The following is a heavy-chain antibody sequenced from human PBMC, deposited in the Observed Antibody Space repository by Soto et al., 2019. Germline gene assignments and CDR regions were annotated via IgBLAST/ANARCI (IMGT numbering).Heavy chain of an antibody. CDR2: SYYSGTT. D-gene: IGHD1-20*01. CDR1: GASISVHSYY. V-gene: IGHV4-39*01. CDR3: TRRYNWNDKYFDP. J-gene: IGHJ5*02. Sequence: SETLSLTCTVSGASISVHSYYWTWIRQPPGKGLEWIGSSYYSGTTYFNPSLKSRATISVGTSKNQFSLRLTSVTAADTAIYYCTRRYNWNDKYFDPWAREPRSPSPQ.